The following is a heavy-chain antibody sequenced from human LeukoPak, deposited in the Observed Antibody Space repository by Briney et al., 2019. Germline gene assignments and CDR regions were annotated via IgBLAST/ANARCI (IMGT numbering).Heavy chain of an antibody. D-gene: IGHD4-17*01. CDR3: ARGSPATVTQTIDP. Sequence: GASVKVSCKASGYTFTSYSISWVRQAPGQGLEWMGWINPNSGGTNYAQKFQGRVTMTRDTSISTAYMELSRLRSDDTAVYYCARGSPATVTQTIDPWGQGTLVTVSS. V-gene: IGHV1-2*02. CDR1: GYTFTSYS. CDR2: INPNSGGT. J-gene: IGHJ5*02.